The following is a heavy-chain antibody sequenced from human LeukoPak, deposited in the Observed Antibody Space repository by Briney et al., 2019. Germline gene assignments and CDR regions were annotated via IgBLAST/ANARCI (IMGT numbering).Heavy chain of an antibody. CDR1: GFTFSSYA. D-gene: IGHD3-9*01. CDR2: ISYDGSNK. V-gene: IGHV3-30*04. CDR3: ARERRLRYFDWSPAD. J-gene: IGHJ4*02. Sequence: GGSLSLSCAASGFTFSSYAMHWVRQAPGKGLEWVAVISYDGSNKYYADSVKGRFTISRDNSKNTLYLQMNSLRAEDTAVYYCARERRLRYFDWSPADWGQGTLVTVSS.